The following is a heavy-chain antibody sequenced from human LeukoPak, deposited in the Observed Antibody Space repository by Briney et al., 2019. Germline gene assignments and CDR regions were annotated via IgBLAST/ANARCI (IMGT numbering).Heavy chain of an antibody. D-gene: IGHD3-22*01. V-gene: IGHV4-39*01. J-gene: IGHJ2*01. CDR1: GGSISSSGYY. CDR3: ARGLSMIVVVVHDWYFDL. Sequence: SETLSLTCTVSGGSISSSGYYWGWIRQPPGKGLEWIGSIYYSGSTYYNPSLKSRVTISVDTSKNQFSLKLSSVTAADTAVYYCARGLSMIVVVVHDWYFDLWGRGTLVTVSS. CDR2: IYYSGST.